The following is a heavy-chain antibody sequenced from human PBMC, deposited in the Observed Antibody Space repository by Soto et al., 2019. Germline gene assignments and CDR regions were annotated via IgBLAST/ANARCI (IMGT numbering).Heavy chain of an antibody. V-gene: IGHV1-69*01. CDR3: AGEAARGDYYYGMDV. CDR2: IIPIFGTA. CDR1: GGTFSSYA. D-gene: IGHD6-6*01. Sequence: QVQLVQSGAEVKKPGSSVKVSCKASGGTFSSYAISWVRQAPGQGLEWMGGIIPIFGTANYAQKFQGRVTITADETTRTAYKGLGRLRTEETAGYYCAGEAARGDYYYGMDVWGQGATVTVSS. J-gene: IGHJ6*01.